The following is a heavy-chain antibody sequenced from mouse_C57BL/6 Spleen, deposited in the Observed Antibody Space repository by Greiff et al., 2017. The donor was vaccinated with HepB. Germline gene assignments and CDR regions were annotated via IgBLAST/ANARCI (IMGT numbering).Heavy chain of an antibody. CDR3: ARSRTGAWFAY. CDR1: GYAFTNYL. J-gene: IGHJ3*01. CDR2: INPGSGGT. V-gene: IGHV1-54*01. Sequence: QVQLQQSGAELVRPGTSVKVSCKASGYAFTNYLIEWVKQRPGQGLEWIGVINPGSGGTNYNEKFKGKATLTADKSSSTAYMQLSSLTSEDSAVYFCARSRTGAWFAYWGQGTLVTVSA.